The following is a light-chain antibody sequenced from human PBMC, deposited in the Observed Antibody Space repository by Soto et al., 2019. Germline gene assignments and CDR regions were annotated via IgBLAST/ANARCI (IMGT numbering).Light chain of an antibody. J-gene: IGLJ1*01. CDR3: ATWDSSLSAYV. Sequence: QSVLTQPPSVSAAPGQKVTISCSGSGSDIGNNYVSWYQQLPGTAPKLLIYDNYKRPSGIPDRFSGSKSGTSATLGITGFQTGDEADYYCATWDSSLSAYVFGTGTKVTVL. CDR2: DNY. CDR1: GSDIGNNY. V-gene: IGLV1-51*01.